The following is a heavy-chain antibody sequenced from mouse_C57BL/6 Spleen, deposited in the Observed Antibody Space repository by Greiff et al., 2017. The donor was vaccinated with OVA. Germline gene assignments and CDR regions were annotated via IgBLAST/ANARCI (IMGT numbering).Heavy chain of an antibody. CDR3: ARYYYGSRYRYFDV. J-gene: IGHJ1*03. CDR2: LDPSDSYT. CDR1: GYTFTSYW. Sequence: QVQLQQPGAELVMPGASVKLSCKASGYTFTSYWMHWVKQRPRQGLEWIAELDPSDSYTNYNQKFKGKSTLTVDKSSSTAYMQLSSLTSEDSAVYYCARYYYGSRYRYFDVWGTGTTVTVSS. V-gene: IGHV1-69*01. D-gene: IGHD1-1*01.